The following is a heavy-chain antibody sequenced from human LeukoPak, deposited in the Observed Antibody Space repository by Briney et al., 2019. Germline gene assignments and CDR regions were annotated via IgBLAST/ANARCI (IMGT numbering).Heavy chain of an antibody. D-gene: IGHD4-17*01. V-gene: IGHV4-59*08. CDR1: GGSLSNYY. Sequence: SETLSLTCTVSGGSLSNYYWSWIRQPPGKGLEWIGYIYYSGSINYNPSLKSRVTISVDMSKNQFSLQLSSVTAADTAVYYCARRSRDGDYIAKLFDYWGQGTLVTVSS. CDR2: IYYSGSI. J-gene: IGHJ4*02. CDR3: ARRSRDGDYIAKLFDY.